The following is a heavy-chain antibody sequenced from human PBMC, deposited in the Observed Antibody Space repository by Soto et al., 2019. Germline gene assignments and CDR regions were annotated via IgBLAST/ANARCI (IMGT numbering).Heavy chain of an antibody. CDR3: VRDGGNYGDYNYYYYYMDV. Sequence: GGSLRLSCAASGFTFSSYSMNWVRQAPGKGLEWVSSISSSSSYIYYADSVKGRFTISRDNAKNSLYLQMNSLRAEDTAVYYCVRDGGNYGDYNYYYYYMDVWGKGTTVTVSS. J-gene: IGHJ6*03. V-gene: IGHV3-21*01. CDR2: ISSSSSYI. CDR1: GFTFSSYS. D-gene: IGHD4-17*01.